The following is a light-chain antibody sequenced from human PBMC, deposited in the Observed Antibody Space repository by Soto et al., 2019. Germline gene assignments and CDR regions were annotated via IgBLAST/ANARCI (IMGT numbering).Light chain of an antibody. CDR3: SSYAGTNTAYV. CDR1: SSDIGYYNY. CDR2: EVS. J-gene: IGLJ1*01. Sequence: QAALTQPASVSGSPGQSITISCTGTSSDIGYYNYVSWSQQHPGKAPKLLIYEVSNRPSGVPDRFSGSKSGNTASLTVSGLQAEDEADYYCSSYAGTNTAYVFGTGTKVTV. V-gene: IGLV2-8*01.